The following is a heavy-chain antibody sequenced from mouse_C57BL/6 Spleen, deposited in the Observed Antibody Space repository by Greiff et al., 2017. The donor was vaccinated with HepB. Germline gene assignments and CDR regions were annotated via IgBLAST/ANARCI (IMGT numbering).Heavy chain of an antibody. D-gene: IGHD1-1*01. V-gene: IGHV1-80*01. CDR3: ARSPDGSSFFDY. Sequence: VQLQQSGAELEKPGASVKISCKASGYAFSSYWMNWVKQRPGKGLEWIGQIYPGDGDTNYNGKFKGKATLTADKSSSTAYMQLSSLTSEDSAVYFCARSPDGSSFFDYWGQGTTLTVSS. CDR2: IYPGDGDT. J-gene: IGHJ2*01. CDR1: GYAFSSYW.